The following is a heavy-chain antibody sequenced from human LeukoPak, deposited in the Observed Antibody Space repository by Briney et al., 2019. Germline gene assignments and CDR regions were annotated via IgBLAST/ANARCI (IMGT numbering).Heavy chain of an antibody. CDR1: GDSVSSNSAA. D-gene: IGHD6-19*01. J-gene: IGHJ5*02. CDR2: TYYRSKWYN. Sequence: SQTLSLTCAISGDSVSSNSAAWNWIRQSPSRGLEWLGRTYYRSKWYNDYAVSVKSRITINPDTSKNQFSLQLNSVTPEDTAVYYCARDGYSSGWRGGSNWFDPWGQGTLVTVSS. CDR3: ARDGYSSGWRGGSNWFDP. V-gene: IGHV6-1*01.